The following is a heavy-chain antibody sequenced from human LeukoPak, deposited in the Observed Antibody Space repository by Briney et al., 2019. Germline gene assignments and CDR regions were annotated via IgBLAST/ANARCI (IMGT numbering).Heavy chain of an antibody. J-gene: IGHJ4*02. CDR3: AKGIEVDHTLPFDY. D-gene: IGHD1-14*01. CDR2: IGGSGVST. V-gene: IGHV3-23*01. CDR1: GLIFSAYA. Sequence: TGGSLRLSCAGSGLIFSAYAMSWVRQAPGEGLEWVSAIGGSGVSTSYTDSVKGRFTISRDNSKSTLYLQMHSLRAEDTAVYYCAKGIEVDHTLPFDYWGQGTLVTVSS.